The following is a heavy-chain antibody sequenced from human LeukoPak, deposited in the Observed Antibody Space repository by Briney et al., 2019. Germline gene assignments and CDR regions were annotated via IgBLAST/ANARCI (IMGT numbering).Heavy chain of an antibody. J-gene: IGHJ4*02. CDR3: ASSNYDSSGYYFDH. D-gene: IGHD3-22*01. Sequence: ASVKVSCKASGYTFTSYGISWVRQAPGQGLEWMGWISAYNGNTNYAQKFQGRVTITADESTSTAYMELSSLRSEDTAVYYCASSNYDSSGYYFDHWGQGTLVTVSS. CDR2: ISAYNGNT. CDR1: GYTFTSYG. V-gene: IGHV1-18*01.